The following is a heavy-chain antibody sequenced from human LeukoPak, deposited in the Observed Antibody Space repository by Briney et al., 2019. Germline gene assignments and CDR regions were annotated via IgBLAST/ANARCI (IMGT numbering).Heavy chain of an antibody. CDR2: ISYDGSNK. J-gene: IGHJ4*02. Sequence: PGGSLRLSCAASGFTFSSYGMHWVRQAPGKGLEWVAVISYDGSNKYYADSVKGRFTISRDNSENTLYLQMNSLRAEDTAVYYCARGDIVVVTAMLDYWGQGTLVTVSS. V-gene: IGHV3-30*19. CDR1: GFTFSSYG. D-gene: IGHD2-21*02. CDR3: ARGDIVVVTAMLDY.